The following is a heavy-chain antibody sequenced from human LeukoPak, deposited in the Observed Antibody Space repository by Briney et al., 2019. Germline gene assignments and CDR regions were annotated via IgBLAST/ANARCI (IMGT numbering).Heavy chain of an antibody. J-gene: IGHJ5*02. D-gene: IGHD3-22*01. CDR3: ARQAPAYYYDSSGAPGDNWFDP. Sequence: GESLKISCKGSGYSFTSYWISWVRQMPGKGLEWMGRIDPSDSYTDYSPSFQGHVTISADKSISTAYLQWSSLKASDTAMYYCARQAPAYYYDSSGAPGDNWFDPWGQGTLVTVSS. CDR1: GYSFTSYW. V-gene: IGHV5-10-1*01. CDR2: IDPSDSYT.